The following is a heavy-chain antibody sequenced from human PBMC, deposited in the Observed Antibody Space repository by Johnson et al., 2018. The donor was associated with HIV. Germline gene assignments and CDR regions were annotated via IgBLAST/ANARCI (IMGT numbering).Heavy chain of an antibody. V-gene: IGHV3-30*02. D-gene: IGHD1-26*01. J-gene: IGHJ3*02. CDR2: LRYDGSNK. CDR3: ARALEVGATTANEAFDI. CDR1: GFTFSIYG. Sequence: QMLLVESGGGVVQPGGSLRLSCAASGFTFSIYGMHWVRQAPGKGLAWVAFLRYDGSNKYYADSVKGRFPLSRDNSKNTLYLQMNSLRAEDTAVYYCARALEVGATTANEAFDIWGQGTMVTVSS.